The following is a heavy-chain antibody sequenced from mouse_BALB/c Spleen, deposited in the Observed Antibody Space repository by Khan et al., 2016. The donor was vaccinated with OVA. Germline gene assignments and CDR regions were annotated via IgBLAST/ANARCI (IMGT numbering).Heavy chain of an antibody. CDR1: GYTFTSHT. CDR2: INPRSG. J-gene: IGHJ4*01. CDR3: ARRTTEYALDY. Sequence: VHVKQSGAELARPGASVKMSCKASGYTFTSHTMHWIKQRPGQGLEWIGYINPRSGYNQKLNDKATLTADISSSTAYMQLSSLTSEDSAVYYCARRTTEYALDYWGQGTSVTVSS. V-gene: IGHV1-4*01. D-gene: IGHD2-14*01.